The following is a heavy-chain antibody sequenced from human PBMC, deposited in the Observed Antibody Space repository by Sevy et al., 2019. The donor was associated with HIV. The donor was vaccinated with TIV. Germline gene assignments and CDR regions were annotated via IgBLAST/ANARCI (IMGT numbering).Heavy chain of an antibody. Sequence: GGSLRLSCAASGFTFSDYWMSWVRQTPGRGLEWVATIKQDESEKYYMDSVKGRFAISRENGKNSVSLQMNGLRVEDTALYYCARGVRGFNWRPYYFDSWGQGTLVTVSS. CDR2: IKQDESEK. J-gene: IGHJ4*02. D-gene: IGHD3-3*01. V-gene: IGHV3-7*01. CDR3: ARGVRGFNWRPYYFDS. CDR1: GFTFSDYW.